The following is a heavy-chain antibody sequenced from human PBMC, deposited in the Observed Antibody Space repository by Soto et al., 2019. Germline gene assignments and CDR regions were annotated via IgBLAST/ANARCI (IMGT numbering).Heavy chain of an antibody. Sequence: EASVKVSCKASGYTFTSYDINWVRQATGQGLEWMGWMNPNSGNTGYAQKFQGRVTMTRNTSISTAYMELSSLRSEDTAVYYCARVEATVTPDYYYYYMDVWGKGTTVTVS. CDR3: ARVEATVTPDYYYYYMDV. J-gene: IGHJ6*03. V-gene: IGHV1-8*01. CDR2: MNPNSGNT. CDR1: GYTFTSYD. D-gene: IGHD4-4*01.